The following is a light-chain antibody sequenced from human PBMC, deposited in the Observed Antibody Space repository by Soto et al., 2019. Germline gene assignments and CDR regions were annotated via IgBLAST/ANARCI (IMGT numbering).Light chain of an antibody. CDR2: RNN. Sequence: QSVLTQPPSASGTPGRRVTISCSGSSSNIGSNYVYWYQQLPGTAPKLPIYRNNQRPSGVPDRFSGSKSGTSASLAISGLRSEDEADYYCAAWDDSLSALYVFGTGTKVTVL. J-gene: IGLJ1*01. CDR3: AAWDDSLSALYV. CDR1: SSNIGSNY. V-gene: IGLV1-47*01.